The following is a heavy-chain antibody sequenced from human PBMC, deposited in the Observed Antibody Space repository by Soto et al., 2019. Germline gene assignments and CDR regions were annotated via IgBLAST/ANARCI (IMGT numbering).Heavy chain of an antibody. CDR1: GYTFASYY. J-gene: IGHJ4*02. CDR2: INPSGGST. CDR3: ARSNTVTTLFDY. D-gene: IGHD4-17*01. Sequence: GASVEVCCKASGYTFASYYRRWVRQAPGQGLEWMGIINPSGGSTSYAQKFQGRVTMTRDTSTSTVYMELSSLRSEDTAVYYCARSNTVTTLFDYWGQGTLVTVSS. V-gene: IGHV1-46*03.